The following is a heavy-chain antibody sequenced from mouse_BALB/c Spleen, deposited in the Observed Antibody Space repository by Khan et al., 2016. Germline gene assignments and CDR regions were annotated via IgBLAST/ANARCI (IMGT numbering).Heavy chain of an antibody. CDR3: ARLCDYGGYYYAMDY. Sequence: QVQLKESGPGLVAPSQSLSITCTISGFSLTSYGVHWVRQPPGKGLEWLVVIWSDGSTTYNSALKSRLSISKDNSKSHVFLKMNSLQTDDTAMYYCARLCDYGGYYYAMDYWGQGTSVTVSS. D-gene: IGHD2-4*01. V-gene: IGHV2-6-1*01. CDR2: IWSDGST. J-gene: IGHJ4*01. CDR1: GFSLTSYG.